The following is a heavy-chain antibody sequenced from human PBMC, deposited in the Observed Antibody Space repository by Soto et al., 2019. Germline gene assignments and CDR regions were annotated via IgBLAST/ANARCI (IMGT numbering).Heavy chain of an antibody. V-gene: IGHV3-13*01. Sequence: PGGSLRLSCEASGFIFNTFDFHWVRQRKGKGLEWVSGIASLFDVYYTEAVRGRFSISRDNAMNSFYLQMNNLKVDDTGVYFCARGRSNRFDPSPAPRFDPWGQGILVTVSS. CDR2: IASLFDV. J-gene: IGHJ5*02. D-gene: IGHD3-9*01. CDR1: GFIFNTFD. CDR3: ARGRSNRFDPSPAPRFDP.